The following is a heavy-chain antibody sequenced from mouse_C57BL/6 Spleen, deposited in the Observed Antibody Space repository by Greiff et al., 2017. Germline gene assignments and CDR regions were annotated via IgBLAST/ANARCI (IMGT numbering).Heavy chain of an antibody. D-gene: IGHD3-3*01. CDR2: ISDDGSN. Sequence: EVQLVESGPGLVKPSQSLSLPCSVTGYSITSGYYWNWIRQFPGNKLEWMGYISDDGSNHYNPSLKNRISITRDTCKNQFFLKLNSVTTEDTATYDCARGGGWDNFDNWGQGTTLTVSS. CDR3: ARGGGWDNFDN. CDR1: GYSITSGYY. V-gene: IGHV3-6*01. J-gene: IGHJ2*01.